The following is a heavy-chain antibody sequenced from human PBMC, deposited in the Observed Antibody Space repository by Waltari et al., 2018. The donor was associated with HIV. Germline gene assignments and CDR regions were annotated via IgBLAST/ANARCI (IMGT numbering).Heavy chain of an antibody. CDR2: LYRDYSA. CDR1: GIGVSSNH. CDR3: AKGVKYYDFGGGYWESAP. Sequence: EVHEVDSGEHLVQPGRSRTLSCAPPGIGVSSNHMTRVSQAPGKGLEGVAVLYRDYSAQYAYFAKGRFIISRDNSKNTVYLEMNYLRPDETAIYYCAKGVKYYDFGGGYWESAPWGQGTLVTVSS. J-gene: IGHJ5*02. D-gene: IGHD3-3*01. V-gene: IGHV3-66*02.